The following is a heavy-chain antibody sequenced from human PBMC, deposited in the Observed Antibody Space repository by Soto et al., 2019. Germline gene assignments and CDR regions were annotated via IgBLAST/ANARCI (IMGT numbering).Heavy chain of an antibody. Sequence: QVQRVQSGAEVKKPGSSVKVSCKASGGTFSSYAISWVRQAPGQGLECMGGIIPIFGTANYAQKFQGRVTITEAESTSTTYMELSSLRSEDTAVYYCARAPPPRRNGYTPPPSDAFDIWGQGTMVTVSS. CDR1: GGTFSSYA. D-gene: IGHD5-12*01. V-gene: IGHV1-69*01. J-gene: IGHJ3*02. CDR2: IIPIFGTA. CDR3: ARAPPPRRNGYTPPPSDAFDI.